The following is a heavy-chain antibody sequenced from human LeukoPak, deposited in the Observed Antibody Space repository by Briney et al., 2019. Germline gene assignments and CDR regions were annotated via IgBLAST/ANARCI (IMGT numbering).Heavy chain of an antibody. J-gene: IGHJ4*02. Sequence: GASVKVPCKASGYTFTGYYMHWVRQAPGQGLEWMGWINPNSGGTNYAQKFQGRVTMTRDTSISTAYMELSRLRSDDTAVYYCAREDSIAAAGADYWGQGTLVTVSS. CDR2: INPNSGGT. D-gene: IGHD6-13*01. V-gene: IGHV1-2*02. CDR3: AREDSIAAAGADY. CDR1: GYTFTGYY.